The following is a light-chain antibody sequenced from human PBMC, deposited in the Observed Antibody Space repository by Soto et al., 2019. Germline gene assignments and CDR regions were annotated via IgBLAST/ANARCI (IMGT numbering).Light chain of an antibody. CDR3: SAWDASLMEVV. Sequence: QSVLTQPPSASGTPGQRVTISCSGGASNLGRNPVDWYQQLPGTAPKLLIYSNNQRPSGAPDRFSGSKSGTSASLAINGLQSEDEADYYCSAWDASLMEVVFGGGTQLTVL. CDR2: SNN. CDR1: ASNLGRNP. V-gene: IGLV1-44*01. J-gene: IGLJ2*01.